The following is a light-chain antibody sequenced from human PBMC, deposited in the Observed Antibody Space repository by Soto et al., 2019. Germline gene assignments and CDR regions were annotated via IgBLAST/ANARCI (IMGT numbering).Light chain of an antibody. CDR2: GNS. J-gene: IGLJ3*02. V-gene: IGLV1-40*01. CDR3: QSYDSSLSGGV. Sequence: QSVLTQPPSVSGAPGQRVTIYCTGSSSNIGAGYNIHWYQQLPGTAPKLLIYGNSNRPSGVPDRFSGSKSGTSASLAITGLQAEDEADYYCQSYDSSLSGGVFGGGTKLTVL. CDR1: SSNIGAGYN.